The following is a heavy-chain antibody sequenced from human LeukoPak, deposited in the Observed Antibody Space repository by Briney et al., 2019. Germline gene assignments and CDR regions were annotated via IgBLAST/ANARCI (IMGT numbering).Heavy chain of an antibody. J-gene: IGHJ4*02. CDR1: GGSISSGSYY. CDR3: ARAVALDSSGYYDY. Sequence: SETLSLTCTVSGGSISSGSYYWSWIRQPAGKGLEWIGRIYTSGSTNYNPSLESRVTISVDTSKNQFSLKLSSVTAADTAVYYCARAVALDSSGYYDYWGQGTLVTVSS. CDR2: IYTSGST. D-gene: IGHD3-22*01. V-gene: IGHV4-61*02.